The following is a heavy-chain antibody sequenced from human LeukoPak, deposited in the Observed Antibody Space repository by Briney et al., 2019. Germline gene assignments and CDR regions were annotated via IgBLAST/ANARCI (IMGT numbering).Heavy chain of an antibody. V-gene: IGHV3-23*01. CDR1: GFTFSSYG. D-gene: IGHD6-13*01. Sequence: GGTLRLSCAASGFTFSSYGMSWVRQAPGKGLEWVSAISGSGGSTYYADSVKGRFTISRDNSKNTLYLQMNSLRAEDTAVYYCAKDGPSSSWYQGDYFDYWGQGTLVTVSS. CDR2: ISGSGGST. J-gene: IGHJ4*02. CDR3: AKDGPSSSWYQGDYFDY.